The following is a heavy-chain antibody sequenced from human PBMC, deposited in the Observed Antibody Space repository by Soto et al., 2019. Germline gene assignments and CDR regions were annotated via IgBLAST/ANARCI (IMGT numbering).Heavy chain of an antibody. Sequence: QAHLVESGGGVVQPGRSLRLSCAASGFTFTSYGMHWVRQAPGTRLEWVAVISYDGGLQHYADSVKGRFTISRDNSKNMVLLQRNSLRAEDTAVYYCVSDRGYVHASGPYSWGQGTLVSVSS. D-gene: IGHD3-10*01. CDR1: GFTFTSYG. CDR3: VSDRGYVHASGPYS. J-gene: IGHJ4*02. CDR2: ISYDGGLQ. V-gene: IGHV3-30*03.